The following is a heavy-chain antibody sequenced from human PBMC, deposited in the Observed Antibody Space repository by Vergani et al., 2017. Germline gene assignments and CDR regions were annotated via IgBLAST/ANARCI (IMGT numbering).Heavy chain of an antibody. CDR1: GGSISSSNW. J-gene: IGHJ6*02. Sequence: QVQLQESGPGLVKPSETLSLTCAVSGGSISSSNWWSWVRQPPGKGLEWIGEIYHSGSTNYNPSLKSRVTISVDKSKNQFSLKLSSVTAADTAVYYCASVYLGYSYADYYYYYGMDVWGQGTTVTVSS. CDR2: IYHSGST. V-gene: IGHV4-4*02. D-gene: IGHD5-18*01. CDR3: ASVYLGYSYADYYYYYGMDV.